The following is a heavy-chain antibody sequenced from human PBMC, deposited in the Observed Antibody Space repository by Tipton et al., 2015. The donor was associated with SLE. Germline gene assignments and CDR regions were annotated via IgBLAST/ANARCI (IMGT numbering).Heavy chain of an antibody. CDR1: GGSISSSSYS. D-gene: IGHD6-19*01. V-gene: IGHV4-39*07. CDR2: IYFSGTS. CDR3: ASLRSDWQMTDYYFDY. J-gene: IGHJ4*02. Sequence: TLSLTCTVSGGSISSSSYSWGWIRQPPGKGLEWIGTIYFSGTSYYNPSLQSRVIISVDTSKNQFSLKLSSVTAADTAFYYCASLRSDWQMTDYYFDYWGQGTLVTVSS.